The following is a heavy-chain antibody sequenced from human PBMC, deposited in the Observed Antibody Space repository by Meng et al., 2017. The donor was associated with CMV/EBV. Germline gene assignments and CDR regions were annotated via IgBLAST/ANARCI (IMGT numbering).Heavy chain of an antibody. J-gene: IGHJ5*02. Sequence: GGSLRLSCAASGFTFDDYAMHWVRQAPGNGLEWVSGISWNSGSIGYADSVKGRFTISRDNAKNSLYLQMNSLRAEDTALYYCAKASGWSMGRGYNWFDPWGQGTLVTVSS. CDR2: ISWNSGSI. CDR3: AKASGWSMGRGYNWFDP. CDR1: GFTFDDYA. V-gene: IGHV3-9*01. D-gene: IGHD6-19*01.